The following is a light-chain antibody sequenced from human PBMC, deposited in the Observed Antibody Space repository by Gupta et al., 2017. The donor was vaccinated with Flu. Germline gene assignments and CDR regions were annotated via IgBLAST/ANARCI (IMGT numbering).Light chain of an antibody. CDR2: SNN. J-gene: IGLJ3*02. CDR1: NSKIVRNP. CDR3: AAWDESLRGWV. Sequence: RVTISCSGSNSKIVRNPVSWYQQFPVPAHKLLIYSNNQWPLVVPDRFSVAKSVASASLAISGLQAEDETDYYCAAWDESLRGWVFGGGTKLTVL. V-gene: IGLV1-44*01.